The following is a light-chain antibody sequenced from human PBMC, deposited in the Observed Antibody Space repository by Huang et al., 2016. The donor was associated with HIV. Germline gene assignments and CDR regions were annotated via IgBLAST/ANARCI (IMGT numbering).Light chain of an antibody. CDR3: QQYYSTPLT. Sequence: DIVMTQSPDSLTVSLGERATINCKSSQSVLYNSNNKNYLAWYQQKPGQPPKLLIYGAATRESGVPDRVSGSGSGTDFTLTISSLQAEDVAVYYCQQYYSTPLTFGQGTKVEIK. CDR2: GAA. V-gene: IGKV4-1*01. J-gene: IGKJ1*01. CDR1: QSVLYNSNNKNY.